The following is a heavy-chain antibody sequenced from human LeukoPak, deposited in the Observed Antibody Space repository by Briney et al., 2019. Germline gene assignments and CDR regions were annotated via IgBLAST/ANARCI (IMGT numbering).Heavy chain of an antibody. V-gene: IGHV3-9*01. CDR3: AKDIGYYYDSSGYSQLVV. J-gene: IGHJ4*02. CDR2: ISWNSGSI. CDR1: GFTFDDYA. D-gene: IGHD3-22*01. Sequence: PGRSLRLSCAASGFTFDDYAMHWVRQAPGKGLEWVSGISWNSGSIGYADSVKGRFTISRDNAKNSLYLQMNSLRAEDTALYYCAKDIGYYYDSSGYSQLVVWGQGTLVTVSS.